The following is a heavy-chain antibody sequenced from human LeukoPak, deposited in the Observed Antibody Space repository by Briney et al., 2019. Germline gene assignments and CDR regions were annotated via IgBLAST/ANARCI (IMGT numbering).Heavy chain of an antibody. CDR1: GYTFTSYA. CDR2: IIPIFGMS. J-gene: IGHJ6*03. Sequence: ASVKVSCKASGYTFTSYAISWVRQAPGQGLEWMGGIIPIFGMSNYAQKFQGRVTITADESTSTAYMELSSLRSEDTAVYYCVRNGGSGSENYYYYYYMDVWGKGTTVTVSS. V-gene: IGHV1-69*13. D-gene: IGHD3-10*01. CDR3: VRNGGSGSENYYYYYYMDV.